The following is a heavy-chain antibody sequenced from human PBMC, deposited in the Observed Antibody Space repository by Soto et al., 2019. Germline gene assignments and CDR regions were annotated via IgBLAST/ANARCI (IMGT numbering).Heavy chain of an antibody. CDR1: GGTFSSYA. D-gene: IGHD3-22*01. J-gene: IGHJ4*02. CDR3: ARRVYYDSSGYYSYYFDY. Sequence: QVQLVQSGAEVKKPGSSVKASCKASGGTFSSYAISWVRQAPGQGLEWMGGIIPIFGTANYAQKFQGRVTITADESTSTAYMELSSLRSEDTAVYYCARRVYYDSSGYYSYYFDYWGQGTLVTVSS. V-gene: IGHV1-69*01. CDR2: IIPIFGTA.